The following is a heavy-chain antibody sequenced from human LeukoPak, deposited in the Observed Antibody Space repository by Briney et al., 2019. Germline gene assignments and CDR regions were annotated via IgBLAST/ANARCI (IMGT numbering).Heavy chain of an antibody. V-gene: IGHV3-53*01. CDR3: AKSPHPISDCSSTSCYRYYYMDV. D-gene: IGHD2-2*01. CDR2: IYSGGST. Sequence: PGGSLRLSCAASGFTVSSNYMSWVRQAPGKGLEWVSVIYSGGSTYYADSVKGRFTISRDNSKNTLYLQMNSLRAEDTAVYYCAKSPHPISDCSSTSCYRYYYMDVWGKGTTVTVSS. CDR1: GFTVSSNY. J-gene: IGHJ6*03.